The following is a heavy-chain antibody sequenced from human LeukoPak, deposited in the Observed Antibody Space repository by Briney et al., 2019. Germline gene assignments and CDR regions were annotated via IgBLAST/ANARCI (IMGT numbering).Heavy chain of an antibody. V-gene: IGHV3-11*01. J-gene: IGHJ5*02. CDR1: GFTFSDYY. Sequence: PGGSLRLSCAASGFTFSDYYMSWIRQAPGKGLEWVSYISSSGSTIYYADSVKGRFTISRDNAKNSLYLQMNSLRAEDTAVYYRARTYDSSGYNWFDPWGQGTLVTVSS. D-gene: IGHD3-22*01. CDR2: ISSSGSTI. CDR3: ARTYDSSGYNWFDP.